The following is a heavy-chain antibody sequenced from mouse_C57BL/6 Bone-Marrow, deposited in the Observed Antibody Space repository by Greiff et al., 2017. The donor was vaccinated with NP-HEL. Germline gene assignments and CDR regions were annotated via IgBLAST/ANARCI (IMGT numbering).Heavy chain of an antibody. Sequence: QVQLQQPGAELVKPGASVKLSCKASGYTFTSYWMHWVKQRPGRGLEWLGRIDPNRGGTKYNEKFKSKATLTVDKPSSTAYMQLSSLTSEDSAVYYCARRGYYGSSFHWYFEVWGTGTTVTVSS. J-gene: IGHJ1*03. CDR1: GYTFTSYW. V-gene: IGHV1-72*01. CDR3: ARRGYYGSSFHWYFEV. D-gene: IGHD1-1*01. CDR2: IDPNRGGT.